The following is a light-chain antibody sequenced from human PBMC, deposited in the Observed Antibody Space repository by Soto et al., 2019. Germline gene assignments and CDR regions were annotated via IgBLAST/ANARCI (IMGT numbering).Light chain of an antibody. CDR1: SSDVGSYNL. V-gene: IGLV2-23*01. CDR3: CSYAGSSTDV. CDR2: EGS. Sequence: SALTQPASVSGFPGQSITISCTGTSSDVGSYNLVSWYQQHPGKAPKLMIYEGSKRPSGVSNRFSGSKSGNTASLTISGLQAEDEADYYCCSYAGSSTDVFGTGTKLTVL. J-gene: IGLJ1*01.